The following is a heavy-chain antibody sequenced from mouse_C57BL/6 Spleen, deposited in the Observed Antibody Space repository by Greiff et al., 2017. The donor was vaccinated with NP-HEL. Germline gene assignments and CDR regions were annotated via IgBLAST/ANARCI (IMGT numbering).Heavy chain of an antibody. V-gene: IGHV3-1*01. CDR1: GYSITSGYD. Sequence: EVQLQESGPGMVKPSQSLSLTCTVTGYSITSGYDWHWIRHFPGNKLEWMGYISYSGSTNYNPSLKSRISITHDTSKNHFFLKLNSVTTEDTATYYCARGPGPWFAYWGQGTLVTVSA. J-gene: IGHJ3*01. CDR3: ARGPGPWFAY. D-gene: IGHD3-1*01. CDR2: ISYSGST.